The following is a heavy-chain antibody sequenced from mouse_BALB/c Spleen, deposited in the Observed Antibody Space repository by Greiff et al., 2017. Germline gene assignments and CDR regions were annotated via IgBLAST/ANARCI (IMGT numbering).Heavy chain of an antibody. CDR2: ILPGSGST. Sequence: QVQLQQSGAELMKPGASVKLSCKATGYTFSSYWIEWVKQRPGHGLEWIGEILPGSGSTNYNEKFKGKATFTADTSSNTAYMQLSSLTSEDSAVYYCASGGLRRWFAYWGQGTLVTVSA. V-gene: IGHV1-9*01. CDR1: GYTFSSYW. CDR3: ASGGLRRWFAY. J-gene: IGHJ3*01. D-gene: IGHD2-4*01.